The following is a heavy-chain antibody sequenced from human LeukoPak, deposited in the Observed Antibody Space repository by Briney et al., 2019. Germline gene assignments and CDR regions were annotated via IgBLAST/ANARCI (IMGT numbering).Heavy chain of an antibody. J-gene: IGHJ3*02. CDR1: AFTFSNYN. D-gene: IGHD2-21*02. V-gene: IGHV3-21*01. CDR2: ITSSGSYI. Sequence: TTGGSLRLSCAASAFTFSNYNMNWVRQAPGKGLEWVSSITSSGSYIYYADSVKGRFTISRDNSKNTLYLQMNSLRAEDTAVYYCAKKGLCGRYCGGDCYCGAFDIWGQGTMVTVSS. CDR3: AKKGLCGRYCGGDCYCGAFDI.